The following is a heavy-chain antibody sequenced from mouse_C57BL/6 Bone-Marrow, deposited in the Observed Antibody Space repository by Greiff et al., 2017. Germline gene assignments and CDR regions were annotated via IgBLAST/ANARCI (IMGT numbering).Heavy chain of an antibody. D-gene: IGHD4-1*01. J-gene: IGHJ2*01. V-gene: IGHV1-9*01. Sequence: VQLQQSGAELMKPGASVKLSCKATGYTFTGYWIEWVKQRPGHGLEWIGEILPGNGSTNYNEKFKGKATFTADTSSNTAYMQLSSLTTEDSAIYYCAREELTGDYFDYWGQGTTLTVSS. CDR2: ILPGNGST. CDR1: GYTFTGYW. CDR3: AREELTGDYFDY.